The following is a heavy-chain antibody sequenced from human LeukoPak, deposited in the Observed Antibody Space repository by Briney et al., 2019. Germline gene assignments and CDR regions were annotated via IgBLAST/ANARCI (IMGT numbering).Heavy chain of an antibody. CDR1: GFTFSNYA. J-gene: IGHJ4*02. Sequence: GASLRLSCAASGFTFSNYAMSWVRQAPGKGLEWVSTISDNGGGTHYADSVKGRFTISRDNTQNSLYLQKNSLRSEDTAIYFWTKDLYGPGAFIVYWGQGGMLTVAS. V-gene: IGHV3-23*01. CDR2: ISDNGGGT. D-gene: IGHD3-10*01. CDR3: TKDLYGPGAFIVY.